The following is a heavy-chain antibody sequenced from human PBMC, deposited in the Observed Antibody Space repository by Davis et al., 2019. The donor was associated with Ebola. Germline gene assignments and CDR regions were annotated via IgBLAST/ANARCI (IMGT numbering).Heavy chain of an antibody. D-gene: IGHD1-26*01. Sequence: GESLKISCAASGFTFSSYGMHWVRQAPGKGLEWVAVISYDGSNKYYADSVKGRFTISRDNSKNTLYLQMNSLRAEDTAVYYCAKSLIVGATTWGQGTLVTVSS. V-gene: IGHV3-30*18. CDR3: AKSLIVGATT. J-gene: IGHJ4*02. CDR2: ISYDGSNK. CDR1: GFTFSSYG.